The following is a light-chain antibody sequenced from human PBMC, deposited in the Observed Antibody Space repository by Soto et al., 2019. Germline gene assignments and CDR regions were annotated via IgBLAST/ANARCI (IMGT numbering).Light chain of an antibody. CDR2: GAS. Sequence: VMTQSPATLSVSPGERATLSCRASQSISNKLVWYQQKLGQAPRLLIYGASTRATGIPARFSGSGSGTEFTLPISSLQSEDFAVYYCQQYSSWSPITFGQGTRLEIK. CDR1: QSISNK. CDR3: QQYSSWSPIT. J-gene: IGKJ5*01. V-gene: IGKV3-15*01.